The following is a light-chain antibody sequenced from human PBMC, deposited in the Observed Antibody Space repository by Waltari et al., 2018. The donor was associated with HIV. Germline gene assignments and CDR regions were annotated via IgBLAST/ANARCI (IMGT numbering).Light chain of an antibody. V-gene: IGKV1-5*03. CDR1: LSIGSW. CDR2: KAS. CDR3: QQGRT. J-gene: IGKJ1*01. Sequence: DIQMTQSPSTLSASVGDRVTITCRASLSIGSWLAWYQQKPGKAPKLLIYKASSLESGVPSRFSGSGSGTEFTLTISSLQPDDFATYYCQQGRTFGQGTKVEIK.